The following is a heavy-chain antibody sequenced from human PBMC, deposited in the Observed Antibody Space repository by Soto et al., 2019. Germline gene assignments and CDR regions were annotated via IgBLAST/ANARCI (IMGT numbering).Heavy chain of an antibody. CDR3: AKVGGTTSSTWFDP. Sequence: QVQLVQSGAEVKKPGSSVKLSCKASGGPFSSYHISWVRQAPGQGLEWVGRIIPILGRANNAQHFQGRVTIPADTSTNTAYMELSSLTSEDTAVYYCAKVGGTTSSTWFDPWGHGTLVPVSS. CDR2: IIPILGRA. CDR1: GGPFSSYH. V-gene: IGHV1-69*08. J-gene: IGHJ5*02. D-gene: IGHD2-2*01.